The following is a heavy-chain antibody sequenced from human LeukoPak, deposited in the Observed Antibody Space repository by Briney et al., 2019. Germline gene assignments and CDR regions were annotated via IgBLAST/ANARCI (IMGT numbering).Heavy chain of an antibody. CDR1: GYTFTSYD. CDR2: MKPNSGNT. D-gene: IGHD3-3*01. J-gene: IGHJ5*02. Sequence: ASVKVSCKASGYTFTSYDLNWVRQATGRGLEWMGWMKPNSGNTGYAQKFQGRVTMTRNTSISTAYMELSSLRSEDTAVYYCARLHYDFWSGPNWFDPWGQGTLVTVSS. CDR3: ARLHYDFWSGPNWFDP. V-gene: IGHV1-8*01.